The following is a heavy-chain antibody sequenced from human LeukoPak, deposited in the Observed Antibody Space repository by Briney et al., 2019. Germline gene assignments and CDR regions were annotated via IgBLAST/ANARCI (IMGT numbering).Heavy chain of an antibody. V-gene: IGHV4-31*03. CDR1: GGSISSGGYY. CDR3: ARDLRAVGFDY. Sequence: PSETLALTCTVSGGSISSGGYYWSWIRQHPGKGLEWIGYIYYSGSTYYNPSLKSRVTISVDTSKNQFSLKLSSVTAADTAVYHCARDLRAVGFDYWGQGTLVTVSS. D-gene: IGHD6-19*01. CDR2: IYYSGST. J-gene: IGHJ4*02.